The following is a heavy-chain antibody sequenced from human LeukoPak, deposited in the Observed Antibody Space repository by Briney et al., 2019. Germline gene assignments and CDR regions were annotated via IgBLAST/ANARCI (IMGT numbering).Heavy chain of an antibody. V-gene: IGHV4-59*01. CDR2: IYYSGST. CDR3: ARESRRARVDY. Sequence: PSETLSLTCTVSGGSISSYYWSWIRQPPGKGLEWIGYIYYSGSTNYDPSLKSRVTISVDTSKNQFSLKLSSVTAADTAVYYCARESRRARVDYWGQGTLVTVSS. CDR1: GGSISSYY. J-gene: IGHJ4*02.